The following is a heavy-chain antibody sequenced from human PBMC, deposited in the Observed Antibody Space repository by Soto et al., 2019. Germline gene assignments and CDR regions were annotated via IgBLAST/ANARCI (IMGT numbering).Heavy chain of an antibody. J-gene: IGHJ5*02. V-gene: IGHV1-18*04. CDR2: ISAYNGNT. CDR3: ARMIAAAGTRWFDP. Sequence: VASVKGSCKASGYTFTSYGISRERQAPGQGREWMGWISAYNGNTNYAQKLQGRVTMTTDTSTSTAYMELRSLRSDDTAVYYCARMIAAAGTRWFDPWGQGTLVTVSS. D-gene: IGHD6-13*01. CDR1: GYTFTSYG.